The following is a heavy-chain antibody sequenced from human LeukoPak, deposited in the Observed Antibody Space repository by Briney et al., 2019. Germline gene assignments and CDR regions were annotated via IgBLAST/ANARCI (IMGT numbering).Heavy chain of an antibody. CDR1: GYTLTELS. V-gene: IGHV1-24*01. CDR2: FDPEDGET. D-gene: IGHD6-19*01. Sequence: ASVKVSCKVSGYTLTELSMHRVRQAPGKGLEWMGGFDPEDGETIYAQKFQGRVTMTEDTSTDTAYMELSSLRSEDTAVYYCATGYLRYSSGWYSSGFDYWGQGTLVTVSS. J-gene: IGHJ4*02. CDR3: ATGYLRYSSGWYSSGFDY.